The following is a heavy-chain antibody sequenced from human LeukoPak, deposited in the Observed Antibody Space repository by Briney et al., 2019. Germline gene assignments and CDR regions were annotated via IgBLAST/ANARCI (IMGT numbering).Heavy chain of an antibody. J-gene: IGHJ4*02. V-gene: IGHV3-23*01. CDR2: ISGSGGGT. Sequence: GGSLRLSCAASGFSFSRCGMSWVRQAPGKGLEWVSAISGSGGGTYYADSVKGRFTISRDNSRNTLYLQMNSLRADDTAVYYCAKDHLYCSGGSCYGDYWGQGTLVTVSS. D-gene: IGHD2-15*01. CDR3: AKDHLYCSGGSCYGDY. CDR1: GFSFSRCG.